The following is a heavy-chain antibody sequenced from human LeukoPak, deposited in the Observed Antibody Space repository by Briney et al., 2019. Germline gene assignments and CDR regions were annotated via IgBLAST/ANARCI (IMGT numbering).Heavy chain of an antibody. J-gene: IGHJ3*02. CDR2: INPNSGGT. CDR3: AREGVNYYDSSGPQAGAFDI. D-gene: IGHD3-22*01. CDR1: GYTFTGYY. Sequence: ASVKVSCKASGYTFTGYYMHWVLQAPGQGLEWMGRINPNSGGTNYAQKFQGRVTMTRDTSISTAYMELSRLRSDDTAVYYCAREGVNYYDSSGPQAGAFDIWGQGTMVTVSS. V-gene: IGHV1-2*06.